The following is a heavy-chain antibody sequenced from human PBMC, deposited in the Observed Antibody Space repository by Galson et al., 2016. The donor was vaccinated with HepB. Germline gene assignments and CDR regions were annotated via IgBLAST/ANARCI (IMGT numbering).Heavy chain of an antibody. J-gene: IGHJ6*02. Sequence: SLRLSCAASGFIFSGSAMHWVRQASGKGLEWVGLIGNKANNYATTYAASVGARFTVSRDNSKNTLFLQMNSLRAEDTAVYYCAKSAGRAVTTLDYYYGMDVWGQGTTVTVSS. CDR3: AKSAGRAVTTLDYYYGMDV. V-gene: IGHV3-73*01. CDR1: GFIFSGSA. D-gene: IGHD4-17*01. CDR2: IGNKANNYAT.